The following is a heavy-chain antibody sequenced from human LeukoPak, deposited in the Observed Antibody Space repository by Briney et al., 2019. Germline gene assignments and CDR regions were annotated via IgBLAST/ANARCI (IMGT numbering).Heavy chain of an antibody. CDR2: IYHSGST. CDR3: ARLRFEVVPAASDAFDI. V-gene: IGHV4-38-2*01. D-gene: IGHD2-2*01. J-gene: IGHJ3*02. CDR1: GYSISSGYY. Sequence: KPSDTLSLTCAVSGYSISSGYYWGWIRQPPGKGVEWIGSIYHSGSTYYNPSLKSRVTISVDTSKNQFSLKLSSVTAADTAVYYCARLRFEVVPAASDAFDIWGQGTMVTVSS.